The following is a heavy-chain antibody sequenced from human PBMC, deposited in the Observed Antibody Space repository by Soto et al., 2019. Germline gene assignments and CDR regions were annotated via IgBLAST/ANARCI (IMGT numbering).Heavy chain of an antibody. D-gene: IGHD3-22*01. CDR2: IYYSGST. CDR1: GGSISSGGYY. Sequence: QVQLQESGPGLVKPSQTLSLTCTVSGGSISSGGYYWSWIRQHPGKGLEWIGYIYYSGSTYYNPSLKSRVTISVDTSKTQFSLKLSSVTAADTAVYYCARDGAGYYYDSSGYCDIWGQGTMVTVSS. CDR3: ARDGAGYYYDSSGYCDI. V-gene: IGHV4-31*03. J-gene: IGHJ3*02.